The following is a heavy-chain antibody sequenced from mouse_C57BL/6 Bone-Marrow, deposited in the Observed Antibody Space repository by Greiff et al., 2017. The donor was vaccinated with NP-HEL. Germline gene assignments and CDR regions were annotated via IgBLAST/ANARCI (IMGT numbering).Heavy chain of an antibody. Sequence: LQQSGPALVPPGSSVKISCQSSVYTFPDYYMIWVPPSHGKSLEWIGDINPNNGGTSYNQKFKGKATLTVDKSSSTAYMELRSLTSEDSAVYYCARKGGRFSYFDVWGTGTTVTVSS. J-gene: IGHJ1*03. CDR1: VYTFPDYY. CDR2: INPNNGGT. V-gene: IGHV1-26*01. CDR3: ARKGGRFSYFDV.